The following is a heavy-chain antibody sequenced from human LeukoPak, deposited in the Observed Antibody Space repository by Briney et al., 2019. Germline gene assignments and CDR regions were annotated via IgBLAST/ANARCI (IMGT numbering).Heavy chain of an antibody. Sequence: SETLSLTCAVYGGSFSGYYWSWIRQPPGQGLEWIGEINHSGSTNYNPSLKSRVTISVDTSKNQFSLKLSSVTAADTAVYYCARSVIVVVPAAIPDYFDYWGQGTLVTVSS. D-gene: IGHD2-2*01. CDR1: GGSFSGYY. J-gene: IGHJ4*02. CDR3: ARSVIVVVPAAIPDYFDY. V-gene: IGHV4-34*01. CDR2: INHSGST.